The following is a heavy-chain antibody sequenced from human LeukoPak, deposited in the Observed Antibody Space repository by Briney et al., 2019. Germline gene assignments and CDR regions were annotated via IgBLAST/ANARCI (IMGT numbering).Heavy chain of an antibody. CDR3: ARVRDDSSGYRSLEY. J-gene: IGHJ4*02. V-gene: IGHV1-24*01. D-gene: IGHD3-22*01. Sequence: RGASVKVSCKVSGYTLTELSMHWVRQAPGKGLEWMGGFDPEDGETIYAQKFRGRVTITRNTSISTAYMELNSLRSEDTAVYYCARVRDDSSGYRSLEYWGQGTLVTVSS. CDR2: FDPEDGET. CDR1: GYTLTELS.